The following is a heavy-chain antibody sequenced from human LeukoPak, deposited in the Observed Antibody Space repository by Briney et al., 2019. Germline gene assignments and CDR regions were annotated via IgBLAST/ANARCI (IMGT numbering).Heavy chain of an antibody. CDR1: GLTFGDYA. J-gene: IGHJ4*02. CDR3: TRVGDYVWGSYRPTRRIDY. V-gene: IGHV3-49*04. CDR2: IRSKAYGGTT. D-gene: IGHD3-16*02. Sequence: GGSLRLSCTPSGLTFGDYAMSWVRQAPGKGLEWVGFIRSKAYGGTTEYPASVKGRFTISRDDSKSIAYLQMNSLKTEDTAVYYCTRVGDYVWGSYRPTRRIDYWGQGTLVTVSS.